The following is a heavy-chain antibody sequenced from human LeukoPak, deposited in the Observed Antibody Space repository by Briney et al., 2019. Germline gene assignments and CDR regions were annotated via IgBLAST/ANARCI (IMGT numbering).Heavy chain of an antibody. Sequence: PSETLSLTCTVSGGSISNTYYWGWIRQPPGRGLEWIGIIYYSGRTYYNPSLKSRVTISVATSKNQFSLKLSSVTAADTAVYYCARQYCTSTTCWGYFDYWGQGTLVTVSS. J-gene: IGHJ4*02. CDR2: IYYSGRT. CDR1: GGSISNTYY. CDR3: ARQYCTSTTCWGYFDY. V-gene: IGHV4-39*01. D-gene: IGHD2-2*01.